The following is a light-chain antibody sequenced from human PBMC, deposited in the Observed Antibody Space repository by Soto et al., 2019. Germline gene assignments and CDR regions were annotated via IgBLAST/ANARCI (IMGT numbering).Light chain of an antibody. CDR2: AAS. J-gene: IGKJ4*01. Sequence: IHLTHSPSFLSASVLYSVTITFRSIQDIFTSLSWYHQTPGQAPKVLIHAASPRSTGVPTRFSGSRSGAEFTLTINSLQSEDFAVYYCQPYNNWPLTFGGGTKVDNK. V-gene: IGKV1-9*01. CDR1: QDIFTS. CDR3: QPYNNWPLT.